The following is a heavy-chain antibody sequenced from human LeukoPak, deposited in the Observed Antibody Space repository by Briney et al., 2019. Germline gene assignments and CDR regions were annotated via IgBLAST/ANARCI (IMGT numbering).Heavy chain of an antibody. Sequence: SETLSLTCTVSGGSISSYYWSWIRQPPGKGLEWIGYIYYSGGTNYNPSLKSRVTISVDTSKNQFSLKLSSVTAADTAVYYCARSYDYVWGSYNMWGQGTLVTVSS. J-gene: IGHJ4*02. V-gene: IGHV4-59*08. CDR2: IYYSGGT. CDR3: ARSYDYVWGSYNM. D-gene: IGHD3-16*01. CDR1: GGSISSYY.